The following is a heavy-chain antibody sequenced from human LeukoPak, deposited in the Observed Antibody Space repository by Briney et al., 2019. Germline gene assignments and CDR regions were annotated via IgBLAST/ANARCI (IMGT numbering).Heavy chain of an antibody. V-gene: IGHV3-23*01. CDR2: ISGSGDTT. Sequence: QPGGSLRLSCAASGFTFSSYAVSWVRQAPGKGLEWVSAISGSGDTTYYADSVKGRFTISRDNSKNTLYLQMNSLRAEDTAIYYCAGGGSGSPFDFWGQGTLVTVSS. J-gene: IGHJ4*02. CDR1: GFTFSSYA. CDR3: AGGGSGSPFDF. D-gene: IGHD3-10*01.